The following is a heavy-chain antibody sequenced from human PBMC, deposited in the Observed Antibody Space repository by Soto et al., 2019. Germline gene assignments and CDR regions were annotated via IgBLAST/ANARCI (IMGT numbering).Heavy chain of an antibody. CDR1: GFTLRNYW. J-gene: IGHJ4*02. CDR3: ARLRLTGYFDY. CDR2: INVEGSMT. Sequence: GGSLRLSCTASGFTLRNYWMHWFRQAPGKGLVWVSRINVEGSMTQYADFVKGRFTISRDNAMNSLYLQMNSLRAEDTAVYYCARLRLTGYFDYWGQGTLVTVSS. V-gene: IGHV3-74*03.